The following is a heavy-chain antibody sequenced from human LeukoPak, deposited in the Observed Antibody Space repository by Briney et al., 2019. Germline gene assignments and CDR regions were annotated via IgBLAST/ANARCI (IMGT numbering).Heavy chain of an antibody. CDR2: IYYNGST. V-gene: IGHV4-59*01. D-gene: IGHD3-22*01. Sequence: SEPLSLTRTVSGRFISSYYWSWLRQPPGKGLEWIGYIYYNGSTNYNPSLKSRVTISVDPSKNQFSLKLSSVTAADTAVYYCARDPMIDAFDIWGQGTMVTVSS. CDR3: ARDPMIDAFDI. J-gene: IGHJ3*02. CDR1: GRFISSYY.